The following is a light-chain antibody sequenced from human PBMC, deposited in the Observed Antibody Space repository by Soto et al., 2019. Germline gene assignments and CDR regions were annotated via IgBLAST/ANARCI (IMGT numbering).Light chain of an antibody. CDR1: QSVSTN. Sequence: EIVMTQSPATLSVSPGERATLSCRASQSVSTNLAGYQQKPGQAHRLLSFVASTRATGIPARFIGSGSGTEFTLTISRLQSEYFAVYYCQQYNNCAPSNHFRHETEQEIK. CDR3: QQYNNCAPSNH. J-gene: IGKJ2*01. CDR2: VAS. V-gene: IGKV3-15*01.